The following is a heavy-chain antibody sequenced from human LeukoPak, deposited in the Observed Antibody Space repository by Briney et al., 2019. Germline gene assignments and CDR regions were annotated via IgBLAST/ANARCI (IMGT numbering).Heavy chain of an antibody. D-gene: IGHD4-17*01. Sequence: SVKVSCKASGGTFSSYAISWVRQAPGQGLEWMGGIIPIFGTAKYAQKFQGRVTITADESTSTAYMDLSSLRSEDAAVYYCARDRSRTTVTYNWFDPWGQGTLVTVSS. CDR1: GGTFSSYA. J-gene: IGHJ5*02. V-gene: IGHV1-69*13. CDR3: ARDRSRTTVTYNWFDP. CDR2: IIPIFGTA.